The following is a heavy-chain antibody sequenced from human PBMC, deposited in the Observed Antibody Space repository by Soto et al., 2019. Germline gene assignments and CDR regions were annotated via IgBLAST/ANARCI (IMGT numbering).Heavy chain of an antibody. CDR2: ISSSSSTI. D-gene: IGHD6-13*01. CDR1: GFTFSSYS. Sequence: EVQLVESGGGLVQPGGSLRLSCAASGFTFSSYSMNWVRQAPGKGLEWVSYISSSSSTIYYADSVKGRFTISRDNAKNSLYLQMNSLRAEDTAVYYCAGSSSWYDVCRFDYWGQGTLVTVSS. J-gene: IGHJ4*02. CDR3: AGSSSWYDVCRFDY. V-gene: IGHV3-48*01.